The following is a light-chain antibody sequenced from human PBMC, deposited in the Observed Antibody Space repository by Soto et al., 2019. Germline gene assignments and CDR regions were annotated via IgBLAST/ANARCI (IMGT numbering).Light chain of an antibody. CDR2: AAS. J-gene: IGKJ4*01. CDR1: QGISNY. V-gene: IGKV1-27*01. CDR3: QKNNRAALT. Sequence: DIQMTQSPSSLSASVGDRVTITCRASQGISNYLAWYQQKPGKVPKLLIYAASTLQSGVPSRFSGSGSGTDLTLTISSLQAEDVATCYCQKNNRAALTFGGGTNVEIK.